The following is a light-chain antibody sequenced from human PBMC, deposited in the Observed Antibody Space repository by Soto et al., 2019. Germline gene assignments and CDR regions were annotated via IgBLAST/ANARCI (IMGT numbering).Light chain of an antibody. CDR2: GAS. CDR3: QQYGSSPLFT. J-gene: IGKJ3*01. CDR1: QSVSRSY. Sequence: EVVLTQSPGTLSLSQGEKATLSCRASQSVSRSYLAWYQQKPGQAPRLLIYGASSRATGIPDRFSGSGSGTDFTLTISRLEPEDFAVYYCQQYGSSPLFTFGPGTKVDIK. V-gene: IGKV3-20*01.